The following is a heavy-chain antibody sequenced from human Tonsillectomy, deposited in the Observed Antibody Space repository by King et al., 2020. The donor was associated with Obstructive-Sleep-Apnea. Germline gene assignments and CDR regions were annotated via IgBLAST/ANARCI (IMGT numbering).Heavy chain of an antibody. CDR1: GFTFRRYS. V-gene: IGHV3-48*02. J-gene: IGHJ4*02. CDR3: ARDLNWAFDY. CDR2: ISSSSSDI. D-gene: IGHD3-16*01. Sequence: VQLVESGGRLVQTGGFLRLSCVASGFTFRRYSMNWFRQAPGKGLEWISYISSSSSDIYYAESAEGRFAIARDNAENSVFLQMNSLRDEDTAVYYCARDLNWAFDYWGQGTLVTVSS.